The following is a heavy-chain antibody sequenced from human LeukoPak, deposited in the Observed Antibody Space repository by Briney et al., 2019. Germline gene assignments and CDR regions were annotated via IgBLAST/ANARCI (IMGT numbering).Heavy chain of an antibody. Sequence: GGSLRLSCAASGFTFSSYSMNWVRQAPGKGLERVSSISSSSSYIYYADSVKGRFTISRDNAKNSLYLQMNRLRAEVTAVYYCARSALLWFGGQYYYYYMDVWGKGTTVTVSS. CDR2: ISSSSSYI. V-gene: IGHV3-21*01. D-gene: IGHD3-10*01. CDR1: GFTFSSYS. J-gene: IGHJ6*03. CDR3: ARSALLWFGGQYYYYYMDV.